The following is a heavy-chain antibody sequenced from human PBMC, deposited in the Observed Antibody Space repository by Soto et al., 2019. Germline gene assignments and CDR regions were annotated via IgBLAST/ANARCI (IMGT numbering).Heavy chain of an antibody. CDR3: ANTVTADAFDI. V-gene: IGHV3-11*06. CDR1: GFTFSDYY. J-gene: IGHJ3*02. CDR2: ISSSSSYT. D-gene: IGHD4-17*01. Sequence: GGSLRLSCAASGFTFSDYYMSWIRQAPGKGLEWVSYISSSSSYTNYADSVKGRFTISRDNAKNSLYLQMNSLRAEDTAVYYCANTVTADAFDIWGQGTMVTVSS.